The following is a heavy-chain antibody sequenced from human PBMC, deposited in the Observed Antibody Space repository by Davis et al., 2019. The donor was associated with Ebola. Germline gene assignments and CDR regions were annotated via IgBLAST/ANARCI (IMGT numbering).Heavy chain of an antibody. CDR2: VSRKGDS. CDR1: GFTFKKYG. J-gene: IGHJ4*02. V-gene: IGHV3-23*01. Sequence: PGGSLRLSCAASGFTFKKYGMSWVRQAPGKGLEWVAAVSRKGDSYYADSVRGRFTVSRDTSRDTLLLQMDSLRDEDTALYYCAKEMEVTKPYDHWGQGTLVTVSS. D-gene: IGHD2-21*02. CDR3: AKEMEVTKPYDH.